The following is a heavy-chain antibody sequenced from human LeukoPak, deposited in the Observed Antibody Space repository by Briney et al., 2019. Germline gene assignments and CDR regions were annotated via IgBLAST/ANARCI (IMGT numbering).Heavy chain of an antibody. Sequence: ASVKVSCKEPGYTFTSYYIHWVRHAPGQGLEWMGMINPSGGTTSYAQKVQGRVTMTRDTSTSTVYMELSSLRSEDTAVYYCARDSSGYDYAPVDYWGQGTLVTVSS. CDR3: ARDSSGYDYAPVDY. CDR2: INPSGGTT. V-gene: IGHV1-46*01. CDR1: GYTFTSYY. D-gene: IGHD5-12*01. J-gene: IGHJ4*02.